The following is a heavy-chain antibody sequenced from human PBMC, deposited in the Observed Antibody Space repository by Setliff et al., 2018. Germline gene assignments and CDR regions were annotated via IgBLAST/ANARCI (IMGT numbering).Heavy chain of an antibody. D-gene: IGHD5-12*01. CDR1: GGSISTYY. CDR3: ARGGTFRYFDY. CDR2: VYYSGIA. J-gene: IGHJ4*02. V-gene: IGHV4-59*01. Sequence: PSATLSLTCTVSGGSISTYYWSWIRQPPGKGLEWIGYVYYSGIANYSPSLKSRLTISVDTSKNQFSLKLRSVTAADTAVYYCARGGTFRYFDYWGQGTPVTVSS.